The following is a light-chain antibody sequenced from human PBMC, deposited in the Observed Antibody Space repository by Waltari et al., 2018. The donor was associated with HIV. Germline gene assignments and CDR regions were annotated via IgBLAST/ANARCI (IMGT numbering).Light chain of an antibody. J-gene: IGLJ1*01. V-gene: IGLV2-8*01. CDR1: SRDVGGYEY. CDR3: TSYAGSGEYV. Sequence: QSALTQTPSASGSPGQSVTISCTGTSRDVGGYEYVSWYQHHPGKVPRLIMYEGSKRPSGVPDRFSGFKSGNTASLTVSGLQAEDEADYYCTSYAGSGEYVFGTGTKVTVL. CDR2: EGS.